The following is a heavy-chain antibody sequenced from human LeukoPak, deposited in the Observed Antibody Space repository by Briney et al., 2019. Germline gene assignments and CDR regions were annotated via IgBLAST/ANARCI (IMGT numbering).Heavy chain of an antibody. CDR1: KFTSGHSFTNYW. Sequence: GGSLRLSCVASKFTSGHSFTNYWMSWVRQAPGKGLEWVAIISYDGTNKFYADSVKGRFTISRDNSENTLYLQMNSLRAEDTAVYYCARDSHTQQLVHYYFDHWGQGTLATVSS. D-gene: IGHD6-13*01. CDR2: ISYDGTNK. CDR3: ARDSHTQQLVHYYFDH. J-gene: IGHJ4*02. V-gene: IGHV3-30-3*01.